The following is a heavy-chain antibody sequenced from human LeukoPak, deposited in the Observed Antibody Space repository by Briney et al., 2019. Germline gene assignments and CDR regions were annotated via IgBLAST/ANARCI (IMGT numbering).Heavy chain of an antibody. CDR2: IYTTGAT. J-gene: IGHJ4*02. V-gene: IGHV4-4*07. CDR3: ARQGYTASYYFLDY. Sequence: SETLSLTCTVSGGSIRSYFWGWVRHPAGKGLEWIGRIYTTGATFYNPSLKTRLTMSIDTSKNQFSLRLTSVVAADTAVYYCARQGYTASYYFLDYWSQGTLVTVSS. D-gene: IGHD1-26*01. CDR1: GGSIRSYF.